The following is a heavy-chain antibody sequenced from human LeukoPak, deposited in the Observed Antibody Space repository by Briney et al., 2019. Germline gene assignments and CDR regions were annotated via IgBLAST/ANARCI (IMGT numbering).Heavy chain of an antibody. J-gene: IGHJ4*02. CDR2: MNSNSDST. Sequence: GASVKVSCKASGFSFTGYDIHWVRQATGQGLEWIGWMNSNSDSTGYAQRFQGRVTITADESTSTAYMELSSLRSEDTAVYYCQIFDYWGQGTLVTVSS. V-gene: IGHV1-8*01. CDR3: QIFDY. CDR1: GFSFTGYD.